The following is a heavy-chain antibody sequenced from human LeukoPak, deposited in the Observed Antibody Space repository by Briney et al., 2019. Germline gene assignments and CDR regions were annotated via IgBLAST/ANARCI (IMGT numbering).Heavy chain of an antibody. Sequence: SETLSLTCTVSGGSISSYYWSWIRQPPGKGLEWIGYIYYSGSTNYNPSLKSRGTISVDTSKNQFSLKLTSVTAADTATYYCASTVGWLQFGLAIYHWGQGTLVTVSS. V-gene: IGHV4-59*01. D-gene: IGHD5-24*01. CDR2: IYYSGST. J-gene: IGHJ5*02. CDR3: ASTVGWLQFGLAIYH. CDR1: GGSISSYY.